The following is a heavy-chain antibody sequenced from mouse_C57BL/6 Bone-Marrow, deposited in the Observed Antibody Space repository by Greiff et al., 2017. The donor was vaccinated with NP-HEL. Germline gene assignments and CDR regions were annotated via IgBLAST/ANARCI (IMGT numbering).Heavy chain of an antibody. Sequence: EVQRVESGPELVKPGASVKIPCKASGYTFTDYNMDWVKQSHGKSLEWIGDINPNNGGTIYNQKFKGKATLTVDKSSSTAYMELRSLTSEDTAVYYCARRSYVYAMDYWGQGTSVTVSS. CDR1: GYTFTDYN. V-gene: IGHV1-18*01. CDR3: ARRSYVYAMDY. J-gene: IGHJ4*01. D-gene: IGHD1-1*01. CDR2: INPNNGGT.